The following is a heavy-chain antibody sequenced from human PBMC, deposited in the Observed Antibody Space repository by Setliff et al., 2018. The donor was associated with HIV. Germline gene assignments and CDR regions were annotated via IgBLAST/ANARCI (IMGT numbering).Heavy chain of an antibody. V-gene: IGHV5-51*01. CDR1: EYTFNTHW. CDR3: ATRPLLDTGPSY. D-gene: IGHD2-8*02. Sequence: PGESLKISCKTSEYTFNTHWIGWVRRVPGKGLEWVGVIYPGDLRTRYNPSFQGQVTLSVDKSTRTAYLQWNSLRASDSAMYYCATRPLLDTGPSYWGQGTVVTVS. J-gene: IGHJ4*02. CDR2: IYPGDLRT.